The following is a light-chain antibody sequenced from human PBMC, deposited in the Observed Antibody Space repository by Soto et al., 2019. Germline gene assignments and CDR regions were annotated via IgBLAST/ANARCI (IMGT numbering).Light chain of an antibody. Sequence: QSALTQPPSASGSPGQSVTSSCTGTSSDVGSYNYVSWYQQYPCKSPKLMIYEVTKRPSGVPDRFSGTKSGNTAALTVSGLQSEDESPSSCSYYTVRTSHVLATVTKLTGL. CDR2: EVT. CDR1: SSDVGSYNY. J-gene: IGLJ1*01. CDR3: SYYTVRTSHV. V-gene: IGLV2-8*01.